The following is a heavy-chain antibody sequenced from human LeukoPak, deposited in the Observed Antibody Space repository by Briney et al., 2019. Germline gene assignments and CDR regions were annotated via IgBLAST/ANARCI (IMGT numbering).Heavy chain of an antibody. V-gene: IGHV4-59*08. D-gene: IGHD1-26*01. Sequence: SETLSLTCTVSGGSVSSYYWSWIRQPPGKGLEWIAYIYYSGSTKYNPSLKSRVTISVDTSKNQFSLKLSSVTAADTAVYYCASRDTSVGATDYYGMDVWGQGTTVTVSS. CDR2: IYYSGST. CDR1: GGSVSSYY. CDR3: ASRDTSVGATDYYGMDV. J-gene: IGHJ6*02.